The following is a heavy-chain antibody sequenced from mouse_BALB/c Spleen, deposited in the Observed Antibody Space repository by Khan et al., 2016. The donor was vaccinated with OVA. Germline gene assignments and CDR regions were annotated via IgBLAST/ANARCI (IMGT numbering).Heavy chain of an antibody. D-gene: IGHD1-2*01. CDR1: GYTFSDYY. V-gene: IGHV1-77*01. Sequence: QVQLQQSGAELARPGASVKLSCKASGYTFSDYYINWVKQRTGQGLEWIGEISPGSGDTYYNEKFKGKATLTADKSSSTAYMQLSSLTSEASAVYFCARRNYFVYTVAYGGQGTLVTVAA. CDR3: ARRNYFVYTVAY. J-gene: IGHJ3*01. CDR2: ISPGSGDT.